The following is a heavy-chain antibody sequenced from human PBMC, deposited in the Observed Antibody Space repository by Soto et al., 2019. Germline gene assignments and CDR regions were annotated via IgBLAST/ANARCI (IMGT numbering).Heavy chain of an antibody. J-gene: IGHJ3*01. CDR1: CYSISIGYY. D-gene: IGHD2-15*01. CDR2: IYHSGST. V-gene: IGHV4-38-2*02. Sequence: SETLSLTCAVSCYSISIGYYCGWIRQPPGKGLEWIGSIYHSGSTYYNPSLKSRVSLSIDTSKNQFSLNLSSVTAADTAMYYCVRDDGRGYVWGQGTMVTVSS. CDR3: VRDDGRGYV.